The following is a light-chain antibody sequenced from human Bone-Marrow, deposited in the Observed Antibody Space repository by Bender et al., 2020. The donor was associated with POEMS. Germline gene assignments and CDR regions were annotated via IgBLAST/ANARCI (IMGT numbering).Light chain of an antibody. V-gene: IGLV1-40*01. CDR3: QSYDSSVGV. CDR2: VNS. Sequence: QSVLTQPPSVSAAPGQKVTISCTGRNSNIGAGSDVHWYQQLPATAPKLLIYVNSNRPSGVPDRFSGSKSGTSPSLAITGLQAEDEADYYCQSYDSSVGVFGGGTKLTVL. J-gene: IGLJ2*01. CDR1: NSNIGAGSD.